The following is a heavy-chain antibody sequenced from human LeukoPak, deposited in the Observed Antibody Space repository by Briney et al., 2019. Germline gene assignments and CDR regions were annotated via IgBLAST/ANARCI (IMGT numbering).Heavy chain of an antibody. CDR2: IHHSGNA. V-gene: IGHV4-59*01. CDR1: GGSISNYY. CDR3: AREAYDSTGFIDY. D-gene: IGHD3-22*01. J-gene: IGHJ4*02. Sequence: SETLSLTCTVSGGSISNYYWSWVRQPPGKGLEWIGYIHHSGNANYNPSLKSRVTISVDTSKNQFSLKLSSVIAADSAVYYCAREAYDSTGFIDYWCQGTLVTVSS.